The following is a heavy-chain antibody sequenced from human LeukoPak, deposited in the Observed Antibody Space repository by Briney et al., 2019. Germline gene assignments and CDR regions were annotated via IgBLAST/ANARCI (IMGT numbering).Heavy chain of an antibody. D-gene: IGHD3-22*01. CDR1: GGSISSYY. CDR3: ARTQLMDYYDSSGYPRSTYFDY. Sequence: PSETLSLTCTVSGGSISSYYWSWIRQPPGKGLEWIGCIYTSGRTNNNLSLKSRVTISVDTSKNQFSLKLSSVTAADTAVYYCARTQLMDYYDSSGYPRSTYFDYWGQGTLVTVSS. CDR2: IYTSGRT. V-gene: IGHV4-4*09. J-gene: IGHJ4*02.